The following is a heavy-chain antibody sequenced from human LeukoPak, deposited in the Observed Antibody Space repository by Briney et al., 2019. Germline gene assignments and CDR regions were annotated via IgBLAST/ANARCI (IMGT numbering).Heavy chain of an antibody. CDR3: VRDPPAAAGDY. V-gene: IGHV4-39*07. D-gene: IGHD6-13*01. J-gene: IGHJ4*02. CDR1: GGSISSYY. CDR2: IYYSGNT. Sequence: SETLSLTCTVSGGSISSYYWGWIRQPPGKGLEWIGSIYYSGNTYYNPSLKSRVTISVDTSMNQFSLKLSSVTAADTAVYYCVRDPPAAAGDYWGQGTLVTVSS.